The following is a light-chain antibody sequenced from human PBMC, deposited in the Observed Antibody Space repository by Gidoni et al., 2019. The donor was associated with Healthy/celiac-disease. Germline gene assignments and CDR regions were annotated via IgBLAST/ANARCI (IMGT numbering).Light chain of an antibody. CDR2: AAS. Sequence: TQSPPSLCASVGDRVTITCRGSKSISSYLNWYQQKPGKAPKLLIYAASSLQSGVPSRFSGSGSGTDFTLTISSLQPEDFATYYCQQNCSTRYTFGQGTKLEIK. CDR3: QQNCSTRYT. V-gene: IGKV1-39*01. CDR1: KSISSY. J-gene: IGKJ2*01.